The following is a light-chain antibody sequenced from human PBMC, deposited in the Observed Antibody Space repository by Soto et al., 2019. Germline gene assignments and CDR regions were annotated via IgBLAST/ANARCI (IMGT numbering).Light chain of an antibody. CDR2: GAS. Sequence: EIVLTQSPGTVSLSPGERATLSCRASQSVSSSYLAWYQQKPGQAPRLLIYGASSRATGIPDRSSGSGSGTDFTLTISRLEPEDFAVYYCQQYGSSPPYTFGQGTRLEIK. CDR1: QSVSSSY. J-gene: IGKJ5*01. V-gene: IGKV3-20*01. CDR3: QQYGSSPPYT.